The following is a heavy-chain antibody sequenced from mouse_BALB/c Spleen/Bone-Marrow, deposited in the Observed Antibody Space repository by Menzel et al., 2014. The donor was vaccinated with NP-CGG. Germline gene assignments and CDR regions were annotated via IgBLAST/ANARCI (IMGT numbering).Heavy chain of an antibody. D-gene: IGHD5-2*01. CDR3: ARSGIPYAMDY. CDR1: EYTFTDYN. V-gene: IGHV1S29*02. J-gene: IGHJ4*01. CDR2: IYPYSGGT. Sequence: VQLQQPGPELVKPGASVKISCKASEYTFTDYNMHWVKQSHGKSLEWIGYIYPYSGGTGYNQKFKSKATLTVDDSSFTAYMELRSLTTGDSAVYYCARSGIPYAMDYWGQGTSVTVSS.